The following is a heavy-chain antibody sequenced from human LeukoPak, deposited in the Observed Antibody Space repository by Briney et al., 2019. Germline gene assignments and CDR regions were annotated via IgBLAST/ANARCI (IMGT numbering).Heavy chain of an antibody. J-gene: IGHJ4*02. V-gene: IGHV3-48*04. Sequence: PGGSLRLSCATSGFIFSNFNMNWVRQAPGKGLEWFSYISSSTSTTYCADSVKGRFTISRDNAKNSLYLQMNSLKAEDTAVYYCATSVVRGQGTLVTVSS. D-gene: IGHD4-23*01. CDR1: GFIFSNFN. CDR3: ATSVV. CDR2: ISSSTSTT.